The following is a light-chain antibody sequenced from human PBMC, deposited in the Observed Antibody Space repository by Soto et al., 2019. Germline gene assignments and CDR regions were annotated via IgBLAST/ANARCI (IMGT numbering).Light chain of an antibody. V-gene: IGKV3D-11*01. CDR2: CAS. CDR1: QGVISY. CDR3: QQSYSTPIS. Sequence: EIVLTQSAATLSLSPGERATLSYRASQGVISYLAWYQQKPGQAPRVVIYCASTRATGIPARFSGSGSGTDVTLTISSLQPEDFETYYCQQSYSTPISFGQGTQLEIK. J-gene: IGKJ5*01.